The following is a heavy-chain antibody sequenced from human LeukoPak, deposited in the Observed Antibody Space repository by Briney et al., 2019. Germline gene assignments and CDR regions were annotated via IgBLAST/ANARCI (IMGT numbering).Heavy chain of an antibody. CDR1: GGSISSSSYY. CDR3: ARRTSIAARPDSLDY. Sequence: PSETLSLTCTVSGGSISSSSYYWGWIRQPPGKGLEWIGSIYYSGSTYYNPSLKSRVTISVDTSKNQLSLKLSSVTAADTAVYYCARRTSIAARPDSLDYWGQGTLVTVSS. V-gene: IGHV4-39*01. CDR2: IYYSGST. D-gene: IGHD6-6*01. J-gene: IGHJ4*02.